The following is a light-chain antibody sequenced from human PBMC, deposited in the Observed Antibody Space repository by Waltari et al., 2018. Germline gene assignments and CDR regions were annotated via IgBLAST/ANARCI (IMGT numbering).Light chain of an antibody. J-gene: IGLJ1*01. V-gene: IGLV1-40*01. Sequence: QPVLTQPPSVSGAPGQRVTISCTGSRSNIGGGYDVTWYQQLPGEAPKLLIFDNSDRPSGVPYRFFCSKSGTSASLVISWLQADDEGDYYCQSYDSSGGAFYVFGTGTKVTVL. CDR3: QSYDSSGGAFYV. CDR1: RSNIGGGYD. CDR2: DNS.